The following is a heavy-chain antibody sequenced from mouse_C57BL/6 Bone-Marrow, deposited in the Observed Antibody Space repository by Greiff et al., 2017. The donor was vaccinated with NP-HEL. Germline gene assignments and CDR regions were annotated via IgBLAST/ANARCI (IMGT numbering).Heavy chain of an antibody. Sequence: EVQLQQSGPELVKPGASVKISCKASGYTFTDYYMNWVKQSHGKSLEWIGDINPNNGGTSYNQKFKGKATLTVDKSSSTAYMELRSLTSEDSAVYYCARHDYDGYAMDYWGQGTSVTVSS. CDR1: GYTFTDYY. D-gene: IGHD2-4*01. J-gene: IGHJ4*01. CDR2: INPNNGGT. CDR3: ARHDYDGYAMDY. V-gene: IGHV1-26*01.